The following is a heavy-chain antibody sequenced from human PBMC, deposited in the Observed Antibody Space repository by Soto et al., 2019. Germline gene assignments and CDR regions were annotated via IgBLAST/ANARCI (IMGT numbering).Heavy chain of an antibody. J-gene: IGHJ5*02. CDR3: VRDFGAGYNNWFDP. CDR2: IIPILGIA. D-gene: IGHD5-12*01. V-gene: IGHV1-69*08. CDR1: GGTFSSYT. Sequence: QVQLVQSGAEVKKPGSSVKVSCKASGGTFSSYTISWVRQAPGQGLEWMGRIIPILGIANYAQKFQGRVTITADKSTSTAYMELSSLRSEGTVVYYCVRDFGAGYNNWFDPWGQGTLVTVFS.